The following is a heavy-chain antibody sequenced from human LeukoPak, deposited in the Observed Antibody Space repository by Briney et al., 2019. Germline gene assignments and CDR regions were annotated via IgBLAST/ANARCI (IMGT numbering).Heavy chain of an antibody. D-gene: IGHD5-18*01. J-gene: IGHJ4*02. Sequence: SETLSLTCTVSGGSISSYYWSWIRQPPGKGLEWIGYIYYSGSTNYNPSLKSRVTISVDTSKNQFSLKLSSVTAADTAVYYCARRGYSYGLRGYYFDYWGQGTLVTVSS. CDR1: GGSISSYY. V-gene: IGHV4-59*08. CDR2: IYYSGST. CDR3: ARRGYSYGLRGYYFDY.